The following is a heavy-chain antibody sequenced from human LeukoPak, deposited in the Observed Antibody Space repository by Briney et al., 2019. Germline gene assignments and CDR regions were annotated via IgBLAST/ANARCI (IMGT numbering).Heavy chain of an antibody. J-gene: IGHJ5*02. Sequence: PGGSLRLSCAASGFTFSSYGMHWVRQAPGKGLEWVAVISYDGSNKYYADSVKGRFTISRDNSKNTLYLQMNSLRAEDTAVYYCAKPQGGFYSSGWWVRRPEDNWFDPWGQGTLVTVSS. CDR3: AKPQGGFYSSGWWVRRPEDNWFDP. CDR1: GFTFSSYG. CDR2: ISYDGSNK. V-gene: IGHV3-30*18. D-gene: IGHD6-19*01.